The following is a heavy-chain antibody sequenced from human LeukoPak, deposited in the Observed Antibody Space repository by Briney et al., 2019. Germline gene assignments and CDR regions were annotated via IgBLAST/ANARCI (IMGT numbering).Heavy chain of an antibody. Sequence: GRSPRLSCAASGFTFSSYGMHWVRQAPGKGLEWVAVIWYDGSNKYCADSVKGRFTISRDNSKNTLYLQMNSLRAEDTAVYYCAKDRATYYYDSSGFDYWGQGTLVTVSS. V-gene: IGHV3-33*06. CDR2: IWYDGSNK. CDR3: AKDRATYYYDSSGFDY. CDR1: GFTFSSYG. D-gene: IGHD3-22*01. J-gene: IGHJ4*02.